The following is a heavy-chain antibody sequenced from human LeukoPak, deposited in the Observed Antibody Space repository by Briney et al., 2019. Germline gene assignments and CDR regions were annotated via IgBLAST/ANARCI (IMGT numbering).Heavy chain of an antibody. V-gene: IGHV3-30*03. J-gene: IGHJ4*02. D-gene: IGHD3-3*01. CDR1: GFTFSSYG. Sequence: GGSLRLSCAASGFTFSSYGMHWVRQAPGKGLEWVAVISYDGSNKYYADSVKGRFTISRDNAKNSLYLQMNSPRAEDTAVYYCARARITIFGVVTVGPFDYWGQGTLVTVSS. CDR2: ISYDGSNK. CDR3: ARARITIFGVVTVGPFDY.